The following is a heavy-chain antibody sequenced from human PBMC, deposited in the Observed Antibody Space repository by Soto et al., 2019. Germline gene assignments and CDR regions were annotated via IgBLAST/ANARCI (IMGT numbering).Heavy chain of an antibody. CDR3: VIWGNGFDY. CDR1: GFIFGDYA. Sequence: QVRLVESGGDLVKPGGSLRLSCVGSGFIFGDYAMGWIRQAPGKGLEWISYISLSGYVTFDADSVKGRFTFSRDNAKNSIYVEMNSLTPGDTAVYYCVIWGNGFDYWGQRTLVTVSS. J-gene: IGHJ4*02. D-gene: IGHD3-16*01. V-gene: IGHV3-11*01. CDR2: ISLSGYVT.